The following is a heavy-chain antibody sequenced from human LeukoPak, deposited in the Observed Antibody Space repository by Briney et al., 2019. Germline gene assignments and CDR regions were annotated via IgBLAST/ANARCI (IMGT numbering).Heavy chain of an antibody. CDR2: ISDSGGST. J-gene: IGHJ6*03. Sequence: GGSLRLSCAASGFTFSSYAMSWVRQAPGKGLEWVSVISDSGGSTYYADSVKGRFTISRDNSKNTLYLQMNSLRAEDTAVYYCARSLATSYYYMDVWGKGTTVTVSS. CDR3: ARSLATSYYYMDV. D-gene: IGHD5-12*01. V-gene: IGHV3-23*01. CDR1: GFTFSSYA.